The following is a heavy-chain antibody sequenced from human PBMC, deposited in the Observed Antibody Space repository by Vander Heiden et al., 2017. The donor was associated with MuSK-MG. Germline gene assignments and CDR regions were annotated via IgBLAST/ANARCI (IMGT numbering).Heavy chain of an antibody. CDR2: ISWNSGSI. CDR3: ARNNWFDP. Sequence: EVQLVESGGGLVQPGRSLRLSCAASGFTFDDYAMHWVRQAPGKGLQWVSGISWNSGSIGYADSVKGRFTISRDNAKNSLYLQMNSLRSEDTDLYYCARNNWFDPWGQGTLVTISS. CDR1: GFTFDDYA. V-gene: IGHV3-9*01. J-gene: IGHJ5*02.